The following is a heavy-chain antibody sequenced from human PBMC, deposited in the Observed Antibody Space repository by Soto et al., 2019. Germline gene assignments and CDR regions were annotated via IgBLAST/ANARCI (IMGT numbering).Heavy chain of an antibody. V-gene: IGHV4-59*02. J-gene: IGHJ5*02. CDR2: MYYNGNS. CDR1: GGSVSNYY. Sequence: SETLSLTCTVSGGSVSNYYWSWIRQPPGKGLEWIAYMYYNGNSNYNPALKSRVTVSVDTSRNQFSLKLNFVTAADTAVYYCASGGNWFDPWGQGTLVTVSS. CDR3: ASGGNWFDP. D-gene: IGHD3-16*01.